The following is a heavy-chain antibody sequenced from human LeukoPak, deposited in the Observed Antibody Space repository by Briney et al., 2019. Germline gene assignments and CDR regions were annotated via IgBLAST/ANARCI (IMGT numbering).Heavy chain of an antibody. CDR3: ARQLERGSGRYQDAFDI. Sequence: PSETLSLTCTVSGGSISSSSYFWGWIRQPPGRGLECIGSIYYSGSTYYNPCLKSRLTISVDTSKNQFSLKLSSVTAADTAVYYCARQLERGSGRYQDAFDIWGQGTMVTVSS. CDR2: IYYSGST. V-gene: IGHV4-39*01. CDR1: GGSISSSSYF. J-gene: IGHJ3*02. D-gene: IGHD6-19*01.